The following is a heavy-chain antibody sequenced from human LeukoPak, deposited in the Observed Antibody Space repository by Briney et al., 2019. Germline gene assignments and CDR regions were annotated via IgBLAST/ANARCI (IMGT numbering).Heavy chain of an antibody. J-gene: IGHJ3*02. CDR3: ARLKSYDSRGSDDAFDI. Sequence: ASVKVSCKASGYIFTRYDINWVRQDTGQGLEWMGWMNPNSGNTGYAQKFQGRVTMTRNTSISTAYMELSSLRSEDTAVYYCARLKSYDSRGSDDAFDIWGQGTMVTVSS. D-gene: IGHD3-22*01. V-gene: IGHV1-8*01. CDR1: GYIFTRYD. CDR2: MNPNSGNT.